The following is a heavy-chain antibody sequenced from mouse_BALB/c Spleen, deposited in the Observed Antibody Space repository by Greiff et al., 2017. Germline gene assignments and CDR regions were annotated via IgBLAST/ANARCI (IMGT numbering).Heavy chain of an antibody. D-gene: IGHD1-1*01. V-gene: IGHV2-9-2*01. CDR2: IWTGGGT. CDR1: GFSLTSYD. Sequence: QVQLKESGPGLVAPSQSLSITCTVSGFSLTSYDISWIRQPPGKGLEWLGVIWTGGGTNYNSAFMSRLSISKDNSKSQVFLKMNSLQTDDTAIYYCVRVFITTVVETFYAMDYWGQGTSVTVSS. J-gene: IGHJ4*01. CDR3: VRVFITTVVETFYAMDY.